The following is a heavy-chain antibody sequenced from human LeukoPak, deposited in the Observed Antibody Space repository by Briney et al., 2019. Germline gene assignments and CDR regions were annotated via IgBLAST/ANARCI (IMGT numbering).Heavy chain of an antibody. D-gene: IGHD6-13*01. V-gene: IGHV3-30-3*01. CDR1: GFTFSSYA. CDR3: ARENHIAAAGLDY. J-gene: IGHJ4*02. Sequence: GGSLRLSCAASGFTFSSYAMHWVRQAPGKGLEWVAVISYDGSNKYYADSVKGRFTISRDNSKNTLYLQMNSLRAEDTAVYYCARENHIAAAGLDYWGQGTLVTVSS. CDR2: ISYDGSNK.